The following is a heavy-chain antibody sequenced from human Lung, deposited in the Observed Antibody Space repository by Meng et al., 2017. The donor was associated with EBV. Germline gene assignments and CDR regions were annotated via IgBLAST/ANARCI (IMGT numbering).Heavy chain of an antibody. V-gene: IGHV1-2*06. CDR2: INPNNGGA. CDR1: GYTFTGYY. CDR3: ARDLSGYYSFVDY. D-gene: IGHD3-22*01. J-gene: IGHJ4*02. Sequence: QLLQSGAEVKRSGDSVKVSGKASGYTFTGYYMQWVRQAPGQGLEWMGRINPNNGGANYAQQFQGRVTMTTDTSISTAYMELSRLRSDDTAVYYCARDLSGYYSFVDYWGQGTLVTVSS.